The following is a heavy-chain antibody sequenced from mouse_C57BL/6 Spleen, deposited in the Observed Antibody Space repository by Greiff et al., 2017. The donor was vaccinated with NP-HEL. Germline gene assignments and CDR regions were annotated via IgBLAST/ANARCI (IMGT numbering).Heavy chain of an antibody. D-gene: IGHD2-4*01. CDR1: GFTFSDYY. V-gene: IGHV5-16*01. J-gene: IGHJ3*01. CDR2: INYDGSST. Sequence: EVMLVESEGGLVQPGSSMKLSCTASGFTFSDYYMAWVRQVPEKGLEWVANINYDGSSTYYLDSLKSRFIISRDNAKNILYLQMSSLKSEDTATYYCARDPGTIYYDYEAWFAYWGQETLVTVSA. CDR3: ARDPGTIYYDYEAWFAY.